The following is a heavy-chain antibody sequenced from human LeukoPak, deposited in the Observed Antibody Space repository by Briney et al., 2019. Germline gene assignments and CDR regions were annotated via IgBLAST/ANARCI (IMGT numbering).Heavy chain of an antibody. CDR2: IIPIFSTT. Sequence: SVKVSCKPSGGTFNSYPISWVRQAPGQGLEWMGGIIPIFSTTDYAQDFQGRVTITADESTTTAYTELSSLRSEDTAVYYCARSAVNTGWPRDPNKYYYFMDVWGEGTTVTVSS. J-gene: IGHJ6*03. CDR1: GGTFNSYP. CDR3: ARSAVNTGWPRDPNKYYYFMDV. D-gene: IGHD4-17*01. V-gene: IGHV1-69*01.